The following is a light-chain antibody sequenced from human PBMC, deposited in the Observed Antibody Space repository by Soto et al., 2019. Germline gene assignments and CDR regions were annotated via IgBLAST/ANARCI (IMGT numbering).Light chain of an antibody. CDR3: QQSYSTPV. J-gene: IGKJ2*01. V-gene: IGKV1-39*01. Sequence: DIQMTQSPSSLSASVGDRVTITCRASQSISSYLNWYQQKPWKAPKLLIYAASSLQSVVPSRFSGSGSGTDFTLTISSLQPEDFATYYCQQSYSTPVFGQGTKLEIK. CDR1: QSISSY. CDR2: AAS.